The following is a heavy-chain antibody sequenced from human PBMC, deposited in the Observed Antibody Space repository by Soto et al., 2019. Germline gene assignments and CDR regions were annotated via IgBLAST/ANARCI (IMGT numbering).Heavy chain of an antibody. CDR3: ATGPYSYGDEALYYYYYGMDV. CDR1: GFTFSNAW. V-gene: IGHV3-15*07. CDR2: ITSKTDGGTT. J-gene: IGHJ6*02. D-gene: IGHD5-18*01. Sequence: EVPLVESGGGLVKPGGSLRLSCAASGFTFSNAWMNWVRQAPGTGLEWVGRITSKTDGGTTDYAAPVNGRFTISRDDTKNTLYLQMNSVKTEDTAVYYCATGPYSYGDEALYYYYYGMDVWGQGTTVTVS.